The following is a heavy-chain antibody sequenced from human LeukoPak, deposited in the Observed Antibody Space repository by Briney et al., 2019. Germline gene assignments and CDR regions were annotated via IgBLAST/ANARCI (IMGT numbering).Heavy chain of an antibody. V-gene: IGHV3-30*18. J-gene: IGHJ4*02. CDR2: ISYDGSNK. CDR1: GFTFSSYG. CDR3: AKDRTGSSSWSFDY. D-gene: IGHD6-13*01. Sequence: GRSLRLSCAASGFTFSSYGMHWVRQAPGKGLEWVTVISYDGSNKYYADSVKGRFTISRDNSKNTLYLQMNSLRAEDTAVYYCAKDRTGSSSWSFDYWGQGTLVTVSS.